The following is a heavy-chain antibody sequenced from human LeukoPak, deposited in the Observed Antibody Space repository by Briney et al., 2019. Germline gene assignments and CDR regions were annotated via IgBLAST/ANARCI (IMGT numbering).Heavy chain of an antibody. Sequence: GGTLRLSCAASGFTFSSYGMSWVRQAPGKGLEWVSTISNSGVSTYYADSVKGRFTISRDNSKNTLYLQMSSLRVEDTAMYYCAKGAYHDDWGQGTLVTVSS. J-gene: IGHJ4*02. D-gene: IGHD3-3*01. CDR3: AKGAYHDD. CDR2: ISNSGVST. CDR1: GFTFSSYG. V-gene: IGHV3-23*01.